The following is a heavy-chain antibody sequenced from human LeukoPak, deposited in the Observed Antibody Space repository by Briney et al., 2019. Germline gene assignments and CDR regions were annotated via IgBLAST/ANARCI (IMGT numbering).Heavy chain of an antibody. CDR2: IKQDGSEK. J-gene: IGHJ3*02. CDR3: TRGLDVFDI. CDR1: GLTLSSYW. V-gene: IGHV3-7*03. Sequence: GGSLRLSCVVSGLTLSSYWMSWVRQAPGKGLEWVANIKQDGSEKHYVDSVKGRFTISRDNAKNSLYLQMNSLRAEDTAMFYCTRGLDVFDIWGRGTMVTVSS.